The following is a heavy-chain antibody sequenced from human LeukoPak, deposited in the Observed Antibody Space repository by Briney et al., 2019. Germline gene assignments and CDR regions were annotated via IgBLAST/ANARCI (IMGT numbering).Heavy chain of an antibody. J-gene: IGHJ4*02. V-gene: IGHV4-61*01. Sequence: SETLSLTCTVSGYSISSSYFWNWIRQPPGKGLEWIGYIHYTGSTNYNPSLKSRVTISKDTSKNQFSLKLTSVTAADTAVYYCARLADSSSWYPDYWGQGTLVTVSS. CDR3: ARLADSSSWYPDY. CDR2: IHYTGST. CDR1: GYSISSSYF. D-gene: IGHD6-13*01.